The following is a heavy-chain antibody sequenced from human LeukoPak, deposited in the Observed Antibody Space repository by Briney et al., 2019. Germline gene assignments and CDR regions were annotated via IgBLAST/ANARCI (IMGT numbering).Heavy chain of an antibody. CDR2: IIPIFGTA. CDR1: GGTFSSYA. D-gene: IGHD6-13*01. V-gene: IGHV1-69*05. CDR3: ARVPEAGQQLGGYYMDV. J-gene: IGHJ6*03. Sequence: GASVKVSCKASGGTFSSYAISWVRQAPGQGHEWMGGIIPIFGTANYAQKFQGRVTITTDESTSTAYMELSSLRSEDTAVYYCARVPEAGQQLGGYYMDVWGKGTTVTVSS.